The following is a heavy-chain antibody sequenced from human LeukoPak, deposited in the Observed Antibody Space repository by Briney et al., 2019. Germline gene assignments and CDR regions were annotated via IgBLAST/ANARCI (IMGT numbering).Heavy chain of an antibody. D-gene: IGHD1-26*01. V-gene: IGHV3-7*01. J-gene: IGHJ4*02. Sequence: GGSLRLSCAASGFTFSSYWMSWVRQAPGQGLEWVANIMQDGSEKYYVDSVRGRFTISRDNAKKSLYLQMNSLRAEDTAVYYCARDWRGSGGNFDYWGQGTLVTVSS. CDR2: IMQDGSEK. CDR3: ARDWRGSGGNFDY. CDR1: GFTFSSYW.